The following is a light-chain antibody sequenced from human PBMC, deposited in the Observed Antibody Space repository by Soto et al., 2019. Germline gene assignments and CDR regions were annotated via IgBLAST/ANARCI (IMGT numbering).Light chain of an antibody. CDR3: QQYGSSPWK. CDR2: GAS. J-gene: IGKJ1*01. V-gene: IGKV3-20*01. Sequence: EIVLTQSPGTLSLSPGERATLSCRASQSVSSSYLAWYQQKPGQAPRLLIYGASSRATGIPDRFSGSGSGTDFTLKISRMETEYFGVYYCQQYGSSPWKXCQGTKVDIK. CDR1: QSVSSSY.